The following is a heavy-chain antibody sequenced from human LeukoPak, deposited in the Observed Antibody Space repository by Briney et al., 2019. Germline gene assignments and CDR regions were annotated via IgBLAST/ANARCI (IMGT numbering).Heavy chain of an antibody. J-gene: IGHJ6*02. CDR1: GFTFSSYA. Sequence: GGSLRLSCAASGFTFSSYAMSWVRQAPGKGLEWVSAISGSGGSTYYADSVKGRFTISRDNSKNTLYLQMNSLRAEDTAVYYCANPLINRLWFGELLSPYYGMDVWGQGTTVTVSS. V-gene: IGHV3-23*01. CDR2: ISGSGGST. CDR3: ANPLINRLWFGELLSPYYGMDV. D-gene: IGHD3-10*01.